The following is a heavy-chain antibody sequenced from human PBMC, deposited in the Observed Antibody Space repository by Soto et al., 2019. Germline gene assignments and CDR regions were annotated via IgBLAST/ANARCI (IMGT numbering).Heavy chain of an antibody. CDR2: IYPGDSNS. CDR1: GYSFTSYW. J-gene: IGHJ4*02. Sequence: PGESLKISCKGSGYSFTSYWIDWVRQMPGKGLQWMGTIYPGDSNSRYSPSFPGQVTFSADKSITTVYLQRSSLKASDTAMYYCARLGPSTIEYWGQGTLVTVSS. CDR3: ARLGPSTIEY. V-gene: IGHV5-51*01.